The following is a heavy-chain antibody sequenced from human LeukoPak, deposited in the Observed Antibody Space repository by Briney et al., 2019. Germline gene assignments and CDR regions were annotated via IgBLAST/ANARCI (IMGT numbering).Heavy chain of an antibody. CDR2: INPHNGDT. D-gene: IGHD2-15*01. CDR1: RYTVIGYY. Sequence: APVKVSYKASRYTVIGYYLLWVRQPPGHGLEWMGWINPHNGDTNYAQKFQGRVTMTRDTSNTTAYMELSRLKSDVTAVYYCATVRDIVVGGGPYYFDYWGQGTLVTVSS. J-gene: IGHJ4*02. V-gene: IGHV1-2*02. CDR3: ATVRDIVVGGGPYYFDY.